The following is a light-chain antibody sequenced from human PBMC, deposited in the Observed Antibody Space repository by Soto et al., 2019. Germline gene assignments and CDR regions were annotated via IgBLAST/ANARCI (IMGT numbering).Light chain of an antibody. CDR1: NLQTKN. V-gene: IGLV3-21*02. Sequence: SYELTQPPSVSVAPGQTAIITCGGDNLQTKNVHWYQQRPGQAPVLVIYDDKKRPSGIPERFSGSSSGNLATLTLIRVESRDVADYYCQVWDTNSGAVFGGGTKLTVL. CDR2: DDK. CDR3: QVWDTNSGAV. J-gene: IGLJ2*01.